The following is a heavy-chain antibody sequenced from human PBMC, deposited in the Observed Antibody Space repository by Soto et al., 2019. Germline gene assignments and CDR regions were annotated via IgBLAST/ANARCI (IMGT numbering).Heavy chain of an antibody. CDR3: ASGYYDGSGYFGSY. V-gene: IGHV3-30-3*01. J-gene: IGHJ4*02. CDR1: GFTFSSYA. Sequence: LRLSCAASGFTFSSYAMHWVRQAPGKGLEWVAVISYDGSNKYYADSVKGRFTISRDNSRNTLYLQMNSLRAEDTAVYYCASGYYDGSGYFGSYWGEGSLV. CDR2: ISYDGSNK. D-gene: IGHD3-22*01.